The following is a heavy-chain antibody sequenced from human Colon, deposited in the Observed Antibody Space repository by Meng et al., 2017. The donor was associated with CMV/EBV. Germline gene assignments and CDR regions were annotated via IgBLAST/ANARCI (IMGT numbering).Heavy chain of an antibody. D-gene: IGHD3-22*01. CDR2: ISGSGDST. Sequence: GESLKISCAASGFTFSSYAMNWVRQTPGKGLEWVSSISGSGDSTYYADPVKGRFTISRDNSKNTLYVQMNSLRAEDTAVYYCARDHEFGTYYYDSSSYGLDYWGQGTLVTVSS. CDR3: ARDHEFGTYYYDSSSYGLDY. J-gene: IGHJ4*02. CDR1: GFTFSSYA. V-gene: IGHV3-23*01.